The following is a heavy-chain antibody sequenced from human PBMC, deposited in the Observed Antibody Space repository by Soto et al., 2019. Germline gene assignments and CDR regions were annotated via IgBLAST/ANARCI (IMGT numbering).Heavy chain of an antibody. J-gene: IGHJ6*03. CDR1: GGTFSSYT. CDR3: ARGSYYGSGSYYYYYMDV. V-gene: IGHV1-69*02. D-gene: IGHD3-10*01. CDR2: IIPILGIA. Sequence: QVQLVQSGAEVQKPGSSVKVSCKASGGTFSSYTISWVRQAPGQGLEWMGRIIPILGIANYAQKVQGRVTITADKTTRTADMELSSLRSEDTAVYYCARGSYYGSGSYYYYYMDVWGKGTTVTVSS.